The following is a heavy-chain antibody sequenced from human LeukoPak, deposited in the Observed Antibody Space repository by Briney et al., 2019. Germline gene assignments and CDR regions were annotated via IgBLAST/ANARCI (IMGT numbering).Heavy chain of an antibody. CDR2: ISGSGGST. Sequence: QTGGSLRLSCAASGFTFSSYAMSWVRQAPGKGLEWVSAISGSGGSTYYADSVKGRFTISRDNSKNTLYLQMNSLRAEDTAVYHCAKWYNWNDGAFDYWGQGTLVTVSS. V-gene: IGHV3-23*01. J-gene: IGHJ4*02. CDR3: AKWYNWNDGAFDY. CDR1: GFTFSSYA. D-gene: IGHD1-1*01.